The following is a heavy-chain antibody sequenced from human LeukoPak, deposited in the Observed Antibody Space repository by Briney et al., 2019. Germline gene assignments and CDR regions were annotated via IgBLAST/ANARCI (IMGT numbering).Heavy chain of an antibody. D-gene: IGHD6-6*01. CDR1: GGTFSSYA. CDR2: IIPIFGIA. V-gene: IGHV1-69*04. Sequence: GASVKVSCKPSGGTFSSYAISSVRQAPRQGLEWMGRIIPIFGIANYAQKFQGRVTISADKSTSTDYMELSNLRSEDTAVDYCASVSNEQLVGEDWFDRWGQASLVTVSS. CDR3: ASVSNEQLVGEDWFDR. J-gene: IGHJ5*02.